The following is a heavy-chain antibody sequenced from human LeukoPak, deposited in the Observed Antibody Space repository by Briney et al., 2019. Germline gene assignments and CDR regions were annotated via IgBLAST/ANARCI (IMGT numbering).Heavy chain of an antibody. CDR3: ARRYFDY. J-gene: IGHJ4*02. CDR1: GFTFSSYA. V-gene: IGHV3-30-3*01. CDR2: ISYDGSNK. Sequence: PGGSLRLSCAASGFTFSSYAMHWVRQAPGKGLEWVAVISYDGSNKYYADSVKGRFTISRDNAKNSLYLQMNSLRVEDTAVYYCARRYFDYWGQGTLVTVSS.